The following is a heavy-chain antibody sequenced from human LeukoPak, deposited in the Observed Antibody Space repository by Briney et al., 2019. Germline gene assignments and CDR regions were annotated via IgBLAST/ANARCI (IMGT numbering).Heavy chain of an antibody. CDR1: GFTFSSYA. CDR3: AKMNVLTGYYTPNFDF. Sequence: GGSLRLSCAASGFTFSSYAMSWVRQAPRKGLEWVSVVSGSGSSTDYADSVKGRITISRDNSKNTLYLQMSSLSAEDTAVYYCAKMNVLTGYYTPNFDFWGQGTLVTVSS. V-gene: IGHV3-23*01. D-gene: IGHD3-9*01. J-gene: IGHJ4*02. CDR2: VSGSGSST.